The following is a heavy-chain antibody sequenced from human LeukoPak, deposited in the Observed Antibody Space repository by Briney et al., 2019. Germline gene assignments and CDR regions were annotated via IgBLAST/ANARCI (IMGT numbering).Heavy chain of an antibody. Sequence: RKGCRYTFTRYHMHGLRQPRGQGLAGMGWINPNSGGTNYAQKVQGMVTMTRDTSISTAYMELSRLRSDDTAVYYCASSVCCGGDCYLDYWGQGTLVTVSS. CDR1: RYTFTRYH. CDR2: INPNSGGT. V-gene: IGHV1-2*02. J-gene: IGHJ4*02. CDR3: ASSVCCGGDCYLDY. D-gene: IGHD2-21*02.